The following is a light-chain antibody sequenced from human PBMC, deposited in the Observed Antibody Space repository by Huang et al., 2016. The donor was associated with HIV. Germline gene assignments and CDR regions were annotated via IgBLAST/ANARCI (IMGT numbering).Light chain of an antibody. Sequence: EVVLTQSPATLSFSPGERATLSCRASQSVGTYIAWYQQRPGQAPRLLIYDASPRAAGIPARFSGSGAGTDFTLTVSNLELEDFAVYYCQQRSNWPPIFTFGPGTRVDIK. V-gene: IGKV3-11*01. CDR2: DAS. CDR3: QQRSNWPPIFT. CDR1: QSVGTY. J-gene: IGKJ3*01.